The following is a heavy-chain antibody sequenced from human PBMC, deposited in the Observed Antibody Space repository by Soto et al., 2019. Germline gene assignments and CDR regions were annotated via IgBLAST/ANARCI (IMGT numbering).Heavy chain of an antibody. CDR2: INWNGGST. CDR3: ARAGEGYSGYVFDY. D-gene: IGHD5-12*01. CDR1: GFTFDDYG. Sequence: GGSLRLSCAASGFTFDDYGMSWVRQAPGKGLEWVSGINWNGGSTGYADSVKGRFTISRDNAKNSLYLQMNSLRAEDTALYYCARAGEGYSGYVFDYWGQGTLVTVSS. J-gene: IGHJ4*02. V-gene: IGHV3-20*04.